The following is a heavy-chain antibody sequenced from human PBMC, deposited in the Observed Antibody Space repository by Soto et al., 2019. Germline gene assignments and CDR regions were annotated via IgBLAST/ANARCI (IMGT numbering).Heavy chain of an antibody. D-gene: IGHD3-16*01. V-gene: IGHV3-30*18. J-gene: IGHJ4*02. CDR2: ISDDGSNK. CDR1: GFTFSRFG. CDR3: AKDIYGYVWGSYV. Sequence: QVQLVESGGGVVQPGRSLRLSCAVSGFTFSRFGMHWVRQAPGKGLEWLAVISDDGSNKYYADSVKGRFTISRDNAENMLYLKMNSLRAADTAVYYCAKDIYGYVWGSYVWGQGTLVTVSS.